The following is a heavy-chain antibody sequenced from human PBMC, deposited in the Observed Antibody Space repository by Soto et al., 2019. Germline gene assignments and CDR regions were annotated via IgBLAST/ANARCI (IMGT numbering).Heavy chain of an antibody. Sequence: GGSLRLSCAASGFTFSSYGMHWVRQAPGKGLEWVAVISYDGSNKYYADSVKGRFTISRDNSKNTLYLQMNSLRAEDTAVYYCAKDRFNDWGQGTLVTVSS. V-gene: IGHV3-30*18. J-gene: IGHJ4*02. CDR2: ISYDGSNK. CDR3: AKDRFND. CDR1: GFTFSSYG.